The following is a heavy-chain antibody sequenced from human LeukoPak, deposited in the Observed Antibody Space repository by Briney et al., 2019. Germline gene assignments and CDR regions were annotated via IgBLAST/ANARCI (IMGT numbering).Heavy chain of an antibody. CDR1: GYTFTGYY. Sequence: GASVKVSCKASGYTFTGYYMHWVRQAPGQGLEWMGWINPNSGGTNYAQKFQGRVTMTRDTSISTAYMELSRLRSDDTAVYYCARRATMVRGVLDYWGQGTLVTVSS. J-gene: IGHJ4*02. D-gene: IGHD3-10*01. CDR3: ARRATMVRGVLDY. V-gene: IGHV1-2*02. CDR2: INPNSGGT.